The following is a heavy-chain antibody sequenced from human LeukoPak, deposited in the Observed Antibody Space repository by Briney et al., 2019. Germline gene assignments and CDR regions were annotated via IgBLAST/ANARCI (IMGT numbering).Heavy chain of an antibody. Sequence: GGSLRLSCAASGFTFSSYSMNWVRQAPGKGLEWVSSISGSGSYIYYADSVKGRFTISRDNAKNSLYLQMNSLRAEDTAVYYCARAATYDSIWGNYRYGDWFDPWGQGTLVTVSS. V-gene: IGHV3-21*01. J-gene: IGHJ5*02. CDR3: ARAATYDSIWGNYRYGDWFDP. CDR1: GFTFSSYS. D-gene: IGHD3-16*02. CDR2: ISGSGSYI.